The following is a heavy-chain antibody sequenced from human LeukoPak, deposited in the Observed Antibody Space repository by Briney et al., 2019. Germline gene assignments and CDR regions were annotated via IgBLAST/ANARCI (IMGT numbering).Heavy chain of an antibody. CDR2: ISGSGSTI. CDR3: AREGDSSGFDY. Sequence: GGSPRLSCAASGFTFSDYYMSWIRQAPGKGLEWVSAISGSGSTIYYADSVKGRFTISRDNAKNSLYLQMNSLRAEDTAVYYCAREGDSSGFDYWGQGTLVTVSS. J-gene: IGHJ4*02. CDR1: GFTFSDYY. V-gene: IGHV3-11*04. D-gene: IGHD3-22*01.